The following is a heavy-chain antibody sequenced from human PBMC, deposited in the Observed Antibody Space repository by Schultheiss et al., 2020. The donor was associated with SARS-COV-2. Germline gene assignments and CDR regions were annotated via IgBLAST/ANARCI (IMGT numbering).Heavy chain of an antibody. D-gene: IGHD3-22*01. CDR1: GASISSYY. CDR3: ARATHSSGFADFDI. CDR2: IYYSGNT. V-gene: IGHV4-59*01. Sequence: SETLSLTCNVSGASISSYYWSWIRQPPGKGLEWIGYIYYSGNTNYNPSLKSRVTISVDTSKNQFSLKLSSVTAADTALYYCARATHSSGFADFDIWGQGTMVTVSS. J-gene: IGHJ3*02.